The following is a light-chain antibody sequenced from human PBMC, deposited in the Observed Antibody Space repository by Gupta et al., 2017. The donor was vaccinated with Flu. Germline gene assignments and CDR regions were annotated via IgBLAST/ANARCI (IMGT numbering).Light chain of an antibody. CDR2: DAA. J-gene: IGKJ5*01. V-gene: IGKV3-11*01. CDR3: QHRSIWPQVT. CDR1: QGLVNY. Sequence: ATRSLSPGERATLSCRASQGLVNYLAWYQQKPGQDPRRLIYDAANRATGITARFSGSGSGTDFTLTISSREPEDVAVYYCQHRSIWPQVTFGQGTRLDIK.